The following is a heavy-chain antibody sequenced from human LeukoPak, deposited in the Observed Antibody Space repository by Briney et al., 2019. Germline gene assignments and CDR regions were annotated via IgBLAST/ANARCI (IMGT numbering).Heavy chain of an antibody. J-gene: IGHJ4*02. CDR1: GFTFSSYG. V-gene: IGHV3-23*01. CDR3: AKDLLGRSQ. Sequence: GGSLRLSCAASGFTFSSYGMSWVRQAPGKGLEWVSGISGSGGSTYYADSVKGRFTISRDNSKNTLYLQMNSPSAEDTAVYYCAKDLLGRSQWGQGTLVTVSS. CDR2: ISGSGGST. D-gene: IGHD2-15*01.